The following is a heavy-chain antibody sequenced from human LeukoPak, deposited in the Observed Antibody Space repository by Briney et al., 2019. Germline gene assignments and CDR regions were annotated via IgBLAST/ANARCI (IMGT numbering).Heavy chain of an antibody. D-gene: IGHD3-10*01. CDR3: ARDGARTMVRARPGNWFDP. CDR1: GGSISSGSYY. Sequence: SETLSLTCTVSGGSISSGSYYWSWIRQPAGKGLEWIGRIYTSGSTNYNPSLKSRVTISVDTSKNQFSLKLSSVTAADTAVYYCARDGARTMVRARPGNWFDPWGQGTLVTVSS. CDR2: IYTSGST. J-gene: IGHJ5*02. V-gene: IGHV4-61*02.